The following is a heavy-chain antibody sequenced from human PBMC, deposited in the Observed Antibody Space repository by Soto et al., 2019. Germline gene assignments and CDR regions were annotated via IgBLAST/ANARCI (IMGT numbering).Heavy chain of an antibody. V-gene: IGHV4-39*01. CDR2: IYHSGST. D-gene: IGHD2-8*02. Sequence: QLQLQESGPGLVKPSETLSLTCTVSGGSISSSNYYWGWIRQPPGKGLEWIGSIYHSGSTYYNPSLKSRVTISVDTSKNQFSLILSSVTAADTAVYYCATPGGYIDYWGQGTLVTVSS. CDR1: GGSISSSNYY. CDR3: ATPGGYIDY. J-gene: IGHJ4*02.